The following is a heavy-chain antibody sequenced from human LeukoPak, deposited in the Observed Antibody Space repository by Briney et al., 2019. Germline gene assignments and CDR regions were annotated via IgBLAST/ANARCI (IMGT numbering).Heavy chain of an antibody. Sequence: GGSLRLSCAASGFTFSSHAMSWVRQAPGKGLEWVSAISGSGGSAYYADSVKGRFTISRDNSKNTLYLQMNSLRAEDTAVYYCAKSPDILTGYYMDDAFDIWGQGTMVTVSS. V-gene: IGHV3-23*01. J-gene: IGHJ3*02. CDR3: AKSPDILTGYYMDDAFDI. CDR2: ISGSGGSA. CDR1: GFTFSSHA. D-gene: IGHD3-9*01.